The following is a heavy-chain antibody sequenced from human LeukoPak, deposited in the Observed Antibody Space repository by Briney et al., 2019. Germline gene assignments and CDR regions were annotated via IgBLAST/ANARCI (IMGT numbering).Heavy chain of an antibody. V-gene: IGHV3-30*02. Sequence: PGGSLRLSCAASGFTFSSYDMHWVRQAPGKGLEWVAFIRYDGSNKYYADSVKGRFTISRDNSKNTLYLQMNSLRAEDTAVYYCAKRCSSSWYYFDYWGQGTLVTVSS. CDR2: IRYDGSNK. J-gene: IGHJ4*02. CDR1: GFTFSSYD. D-gene: IGHD6-13*01. CDR3: AKRCSSSWYYFDY.